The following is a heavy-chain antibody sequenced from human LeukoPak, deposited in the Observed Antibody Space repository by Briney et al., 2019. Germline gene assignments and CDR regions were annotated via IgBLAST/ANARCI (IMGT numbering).Heavy chain of an antibody. CDR1: GYSISSSYY. V-gene: IGHV4-38-2*02. Sequence: SETLSLTCSVSGYSISSSYYWSWIRQPPGKGLEWIGEINHSGSTNYNPSLKSRVTISVDTSKNQFSLKLSSVTAADTAVYYCTRDPNMVRGVIIYFDYWGQGTLVTVSS. J-gene: IGHJ4*02. D-gene: IGHD3-10*01. CDR2: INHSGST. CDR3: TRDPNMVRGVIIYFDY.